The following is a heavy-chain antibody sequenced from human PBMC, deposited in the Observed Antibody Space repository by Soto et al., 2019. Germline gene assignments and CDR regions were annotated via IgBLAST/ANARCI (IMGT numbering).Heavy chain of an antibody. D-gene: IGHD2-15*01. CDR3: AAELYSGGSCCSFDI. CDR1: GFAFSNSA. Sequence: QMQVVQSGPEVKQPGTSVIVSCKTSGFAFSNSAVQWVRQARGQRLEWMGWIVVGSGSTNYEQRFQKRVTITRDMSTSTVHMELSCLSSEDTAVYYCAAELYSGGSCCSFDIWGQGTMVTVSS. CDR2: IVVGSGST. J-gene: IGHJ3*02. V-gene: IGHV1-58*01.